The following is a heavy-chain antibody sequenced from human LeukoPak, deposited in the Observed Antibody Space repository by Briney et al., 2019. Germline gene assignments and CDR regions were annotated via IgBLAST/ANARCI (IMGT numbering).Heavy chain of an antibody. D-gene: IGHD3-10*01. Sequence: PGGSLRLSCAASGFTFSSCALSWVRLAPGKGLEWVSSISGSGSNTYYAGSVQGRFTVSRDNSRNTLYLQMNSLRAEDTAVYYCAGRDYSGSGTYYNPLDYWGQGTQVTVSS. CDR1: GFTFSSCA. CDR3: AGRDYSGSGTYYNPLDY. J-gene: IGHJ4*02. CDR2: ISGSGSNT. V-gene: IGHV3-23*01.